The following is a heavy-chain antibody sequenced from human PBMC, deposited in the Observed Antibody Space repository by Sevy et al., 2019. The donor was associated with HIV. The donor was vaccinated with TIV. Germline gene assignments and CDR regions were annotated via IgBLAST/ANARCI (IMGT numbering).Heavy chain of an antibody. Sequence: SETLSLTCTVSGGFISSSSFYWGWIRQPPGKGLEWIGSIYYSGSTYYNPSLKSRVTISVDTSKNQFSLKLSSVTAADTAVYYCARQKLEMATSNIDYWGQGTLVTVSS. CDR2: IYYSGST. V-gene: IGHV4-39*01. J-gene: IGHJ4*02. CDR1: GGFISSSSFY. CDR3: ARQKLEMATSNIDY. D-gene: IGHD5-12*01.